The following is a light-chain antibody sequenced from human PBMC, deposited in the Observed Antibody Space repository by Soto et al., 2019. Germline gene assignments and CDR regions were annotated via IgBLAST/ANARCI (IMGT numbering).Light chain of an antibody. J-gene: IGKJ4*01. CDR2: AAS. V-gene: IGKV1-12*02. CDR3: QQANSFPS. CDR1: HDISRW. Sequence: IQLTQSPSSMSASVGDRVTIACRASHDISRWLAWYQQKPGKAPKLLIYAASSLQSGVPSRFSGSGSGTDFTLTINSLQPEDFATYYCQQANSFPSFGGGTKVDIK.